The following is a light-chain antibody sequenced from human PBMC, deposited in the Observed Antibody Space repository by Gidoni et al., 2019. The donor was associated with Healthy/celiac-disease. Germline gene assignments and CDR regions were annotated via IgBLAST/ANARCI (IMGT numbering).Light chain of an antibody. Sequence: DIVMTQSPDCLAGSLGERANINCKPSQSVLYSSNNKNYLAWYQQKPGQPPKLLIYWASTRESGVPDRFSGSGSGTDFTLTISSLQAEDVAVYYCQQYYSTPQTFGQGTKVEIK. V-gene: IGKV4-1*01. J-gene: IGKJ1*01. CDR3: QQYYSTPQT. CDR2: WAS. CDR1: QSVLYSSNNKNY.